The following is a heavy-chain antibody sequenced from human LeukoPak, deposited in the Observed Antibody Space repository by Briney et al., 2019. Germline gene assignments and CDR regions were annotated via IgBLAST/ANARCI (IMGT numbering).Heavy chain of an antibody. CDR3: AKDYIYGGWGNAFDI. D-gene: IGHD5-18*01. J-gene: IGHJ3*02. V-gene: IGHV3-30*18. Sequence: PGGSLRLSCAASGFTFSSYGMHWVRQAPGKGLEWVAVISYDGSNKYYADSVKGRFTNSRDNSKNTLNLQMNSLRAEDTAVYYCAKDYIYGGWGNAFDIWGQGTKVTVSS. CDR2: ISYDGSNK. CDR1: GFTFSSYG.